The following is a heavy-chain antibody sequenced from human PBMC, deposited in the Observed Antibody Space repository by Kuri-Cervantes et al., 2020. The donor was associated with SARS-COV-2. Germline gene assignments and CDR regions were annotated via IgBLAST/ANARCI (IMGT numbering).Heavy chain of an antibody. CDR3: AIEVPATAGFDY. J-gene: IGHJ4*02. D-gene: IGHD2-2*01. CDR1: GFTFSSYW. V-gene: IGHV3-74*01. Sequence: GGSLRLSCAASGFTFSSYWMHWVRQAPGKGLVWVSRINSDGSSTSYADSVKGRFTISRDNAKNTLYLQMNSLRAEDTAVYYCAIEVPATAGFDYWGQGTLVTVSS. CDR2: INSDGSST.